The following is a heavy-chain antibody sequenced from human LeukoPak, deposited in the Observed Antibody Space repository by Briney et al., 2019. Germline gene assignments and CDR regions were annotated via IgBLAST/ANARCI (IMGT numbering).Heavy chain of an antibody. Sequence: SVKVSCKASGGTFSSYAISWVRQAPGQGLEWMGRIIPFLGIANYAQKFQGRVTITADESTSTAYMELSSLRSEDTAVYYCARGEFWSGYLGYYYYYMDVWGKGTTVTVSS. CDR1: GGTFSSYA. CDR2: IIPFLGIA. CDR3: ARGEFWSGYLGYYYYYMDV. D-gene: IGHD3-3*01. J-gene: IGHJ6*03. V-gene: IGHV1-69*04.